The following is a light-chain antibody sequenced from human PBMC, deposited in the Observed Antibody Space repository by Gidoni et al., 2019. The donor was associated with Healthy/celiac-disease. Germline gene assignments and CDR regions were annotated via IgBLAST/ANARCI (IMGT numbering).Light chain of an antibody. J-gene: IGLJ1*01. Sequence: QSALTQPRSVSGSPGQSVTISCTGTSSDVGGHNYVSWYQQHPGKAPKLMIYDVSKRPSGVPDRFSGSKSGNTASLTISGLQAEDEADYYCCSYAGSYTLGVFGTGTKVTVL. CDR3: CSYAGSYTLGV. CDR1: SSDVGGHNY. CDR2: DVS. V-gene: IGLV2-11*01.